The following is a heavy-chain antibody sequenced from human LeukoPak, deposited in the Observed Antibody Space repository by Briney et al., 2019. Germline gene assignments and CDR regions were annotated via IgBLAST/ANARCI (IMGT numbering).Heavy chain of an antibody. CDR3: ARRCRSSSWTDY. J-gene: IGHJ4*02. V-gene: IGHV5-51*01. CDR2: IYPGDSEI. D-gene: IGHD6-13*01. CDR1: GYSFTSYW. Sequence: GESLQISCKGSGYSFTSYWIAWVRQMPGKGLECMGIIYPGDSEIRYSPSFQGQVTISADKSITTAYLQWSSLKASDTAMYYCARRCRSSSWTDYWGQGTLVTVSS.